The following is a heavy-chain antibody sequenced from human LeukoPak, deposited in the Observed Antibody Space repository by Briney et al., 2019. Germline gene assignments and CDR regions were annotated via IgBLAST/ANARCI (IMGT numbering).Heavy chain of an antibody. CDR1: GVSFSGYY. CDR3: ARGCSGGSCYYYYYGMDV. J-gene: IGHJ6*02. CDR2: INHSGST. D-gene: IGHD2-15*01. V-gene: IGHV4-34*01. Sequence: SETLSLTCAVYGVSFSGYYWSWIRQPPGKGLEWIGEINHSGSTNYNPSLKSRVTISVDTSKNQFSLKLSSVTAADTAVYYCARGCSGGSCYYYYYGMDVWGQGTTVTVSS.